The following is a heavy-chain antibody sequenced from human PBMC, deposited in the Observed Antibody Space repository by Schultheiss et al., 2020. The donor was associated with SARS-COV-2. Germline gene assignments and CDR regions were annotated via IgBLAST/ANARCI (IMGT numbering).Heavy chain of an antibody. D-gene: IGHD2-15*01. J-gene: IGHJ6*02. CDR1: GFTFGDYA. V-gene: IGHV3-33*01. Sequence: GGSLRLSCTASGFTFGDYAMSWVRQAPGKGLEWVAVIWYDGSNKYYADSVKGRFTISRDNSKNTLYLQMNSLRAEDTAVYYCARDGGGFTPNGMDVWGQGTTVTVSS. CDR3: ARDGGGFTPNGMDV. CDR2: IWYDGSNK.